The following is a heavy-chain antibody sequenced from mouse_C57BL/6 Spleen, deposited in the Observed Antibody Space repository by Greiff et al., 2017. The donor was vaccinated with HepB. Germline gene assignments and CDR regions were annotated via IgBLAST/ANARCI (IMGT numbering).Heavy chain of an antibody. D-gene: IGHD2-3*01. CDR1: GFTFSDYG. CDR3: ASYDGYYY. J-gene: IGHJ2*01. CDR2: ISSGSSTI. Sequence: DVKLVESGGGLVKPGGSLKLSCAASGFTFSDYGMHWVRQAPEKGLEWVAYISSGSSTIYYADTVKGRFTISRDNAKNTLFLQMTSLRSEDTAMYYCASYDGYYYWGQGTTLTVSS. V-gene: IGHV5-17*01.